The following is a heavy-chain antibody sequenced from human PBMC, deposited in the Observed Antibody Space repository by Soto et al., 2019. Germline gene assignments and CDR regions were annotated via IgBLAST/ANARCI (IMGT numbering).Heavy chain of an antibody. CDR2: TYYRSNCYN. V-gene: IGHV6-1*01. CDR1: GDSFSRNSAA. CDR3: ARDNGRKAVANFYF. Sequence: QTLSLTSAISGDSFSRNSAACNWIRESPSRGLEWLGRTYYRSNCYNDYAVSVKSRITINPDTSKNKFSMHLNSLTPEDTAVYYCARDNGRKAVANFYFCGQGTLVPVSS. D-gene: IGHD6-19*01. J-gene: IGHJ4*02.